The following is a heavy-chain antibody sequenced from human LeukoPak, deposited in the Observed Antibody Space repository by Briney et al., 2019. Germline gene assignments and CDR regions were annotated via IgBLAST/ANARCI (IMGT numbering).Heavy chain of an antibody. V-gene: IGHV1-46*01. CDR2: INPSGGST. Sequence: ASVKVSCKASGYTFTSYYMHWVRQAPGPGLEWMGIINPSGGSTSYAQKFQGRVTMTRDTATSTVYMELSSLRSEDTAVYYCASEGVSGTYYYDSSGYWGLNWFDPWGQGTLVTVSS. J-gene: IGHJ5*02. D-gene: IGHD3-22*01. CDR1: GYTFTSYY. CDR3: ASEGVSGTYYYDSSGYWGLNWFDP.